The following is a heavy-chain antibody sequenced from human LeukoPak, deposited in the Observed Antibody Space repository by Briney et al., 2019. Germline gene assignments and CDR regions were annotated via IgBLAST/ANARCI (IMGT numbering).Heavy chain of an antibody. CDR2: VYSSVTT. Sequence: SSETLSLTCTVSGASIRNHDWGWVRQPPGKGLEWIGRVYSSVTTNYNPSLKSRVTISLDTSKNQFSLKLSFVTAADTAVYYCARRDDMNAFDIWGQGTMVTVSS. CDR1: GASIRNHD. V-gene: IGHV4-59*11. J-gene: IGHJ3*02. CDR3: ARRDDMNAFDI. D-gene: IGHD3-9*01.